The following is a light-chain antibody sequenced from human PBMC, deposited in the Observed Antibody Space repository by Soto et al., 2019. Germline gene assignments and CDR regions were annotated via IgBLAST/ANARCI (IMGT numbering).Light chain of an antibody. V-gene: IGKV1-5*01. CDR3: QQYQNLWT. CDR1: QSISSW. CDR2: DAS. Sequence: DIQMTQSPSTLSASVGDRVTITFRASQSISSWLACYQQKPGKAPKLLIYDASSLESGVPSRFSGRGSGTEFTLTINSLQSEDFAVYYCQQYQNLWTFGQGTKVDIK. J-gene: IGKJ1*01.